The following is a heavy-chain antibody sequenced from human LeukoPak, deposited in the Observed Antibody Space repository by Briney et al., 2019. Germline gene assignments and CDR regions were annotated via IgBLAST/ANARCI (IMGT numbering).Heavy chain of an antibody. D-gene: IGHD5-18*01. CDR3: AKDGQSYAPYAMDV. CDR1: GFIFSDYA. J-gene: IGHJ6*02. CDR2: IWFDGSKK. Sequence: GTSLRLSCAASGFIFSDYAMHWVRQAPGKGLEWVAQIWFDGSKKNYADSVKGRFTISRDQSKNTVSLQMNSLRAEDTALYYCAKDGQSYAPYAMDVWGQGTTVTVSS. V-gene: IGHV3-30*18.